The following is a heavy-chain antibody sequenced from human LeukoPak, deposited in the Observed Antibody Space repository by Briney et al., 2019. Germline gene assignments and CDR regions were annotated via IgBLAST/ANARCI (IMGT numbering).Heavy chain of an antibody. CDR2: IYHSGST. D-gene: IGHD2-2*01. CDR1: GGSISSGGYS. CDR3: ARAYCSSTSCFEFDP. V-gene: IGHV4-30-2*01. J-gene: IGHJ5*02. Sequence: PSETLSLTCAVSGGSISSGGYSWSWIRQPPGKGLEWFGYIYHSGSTYYNPSLKSRVTISVDRSKNQFSLKLSSVTAADTAVYYCARAYCSSTSCFEFDPWGQGTLVTVSS.